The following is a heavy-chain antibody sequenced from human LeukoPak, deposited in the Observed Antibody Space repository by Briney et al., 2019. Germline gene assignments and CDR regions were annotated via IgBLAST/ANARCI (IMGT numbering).Heavy chain of an antibody. J-gene: IGHJ3*02. D-gene: IGHD6-19*01. CDR2: IYPGDSDI. CDR3: ATGYSGGRGAFDI. V-gene: IGHV5-51*01. Sequence: GESPKISCKGSGYRFTSYWIGWVRQMPGKGLECMGLIYPGDSDIRYSPSFQGQVTISADKSVSTSFLQWSGLKASDTAMYYCATGYSGGRGAFDIWGQGTMVTVSS. CDR1: GYRFTSYW.